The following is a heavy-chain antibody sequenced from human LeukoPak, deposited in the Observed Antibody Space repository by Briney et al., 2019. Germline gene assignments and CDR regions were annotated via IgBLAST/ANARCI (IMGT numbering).Heavy chain of an antibody. V-gene: IGHV4-34*01. J-gene: IGHJ6*02. CDR2: INHSGST. D-gene: IGHD3-22*01. CDR3: ARAPRHGGLIVVVITRGAFDYGMDV. Sequence: PSETLSLTCAVYGGSFSGYYWSWIRQPPGKGLEWIGEINHSGSTNYNPSLKSRVTISVDTSKNQFSQKLSSVPAADTAVYYCARAPRHGGLIVVVITRGAFDYGMDVWGQGTTVTVSS. CDR1: GGSFSGYY.